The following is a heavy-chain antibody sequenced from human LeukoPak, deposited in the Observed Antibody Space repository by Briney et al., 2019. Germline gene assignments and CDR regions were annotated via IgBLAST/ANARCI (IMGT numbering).Heavy chain of an antibody. V-gene: IGHV3-7*01. CDR1: GFTFSSYW. J-gene: IGHJ4*02. CDR2: IKQDGSEK. Sequence: PGGSLRLSCAASGFTFSSYWMSWIRQAPGKGLEWVANIKQDGSEKYYVDSVKGRFTISRDNAKNSLYLQMNSLRAEDTAVYYCARDPGAGYFDYWGQGTLITVSS. CDR3: ARDPGAGYFDY. D-gene: IGHD1-26*01.